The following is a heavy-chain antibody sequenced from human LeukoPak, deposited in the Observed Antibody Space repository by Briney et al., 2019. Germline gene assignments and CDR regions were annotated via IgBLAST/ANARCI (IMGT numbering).Heavy chain of an antibody. Sequence: GGSLRLSCAASGFTVSSNYMSWVRQAPGKGLEWVSVIYSGGSTYYADSVKGRFTISRDNSKNTLYLQMNSPRAEDTAVYYCAKDLYGGYDFDCWGQGTLVTVSS. CDR3: AKDLYGGYDFDC. V-gene: IGHV3-53*01. J-gene: IGHJ4*02. D-gene: IGHD5-12*01. CDR2: IYSGGST. CDR1: GFTVSSNY.